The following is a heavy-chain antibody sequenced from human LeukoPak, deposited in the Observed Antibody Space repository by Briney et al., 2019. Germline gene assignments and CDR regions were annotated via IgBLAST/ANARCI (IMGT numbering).Heavy chain of an antibody. CDR3: ARDFDTVTTPDAFDI. Sequence: GASVKVSCKASGYTFTSYYMHWVRQAPGQGLERMGIINPSGGSTSYAQKFQGRVTMTRDTSTSTVYMELSSLRSEDTAVYYCARDFDTVTTPDAFDIWGQGTMVTVSS. D-gene: IGHD4-17*01. CDR2: INPSGGST. CDR1: GYTFTSYY. V-gene: IGHV1-46*01. J-gene: IGHJ3*02.